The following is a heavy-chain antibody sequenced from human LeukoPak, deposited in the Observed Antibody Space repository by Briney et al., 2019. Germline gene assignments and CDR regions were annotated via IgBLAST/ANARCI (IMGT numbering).Heavy chain of an antibody. CDR2: INHSGST. CDR1: GGSFSGYY. D-gene: IGHD3-22*01. CDR3: ARGRRAIPTYYYDSSGYFYFDY. Sequence: SETLSLTCAVYGGSFSGYYLSWVRQPPGKGLEWIGEINHSGSTTYNPSLKRRGTTSVDTSTPQFSLTLSSVTAADTAVYYCARGRRAIPTYYYDSSGYFYFDYWGEGTLVTVSS. V-gene: IGHV4-34*01. J-gene: IGHJ4*02.